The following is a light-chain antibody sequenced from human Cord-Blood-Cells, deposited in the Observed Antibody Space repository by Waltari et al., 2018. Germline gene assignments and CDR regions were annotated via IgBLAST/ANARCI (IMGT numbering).Light chain of an antibody. CDR2: DAS. CDR3: SSYTSSSTLV. V-gene: IGLV2-14*03. CDR1: SSDVGGYNS. Sequence: QSALTQPASVSGSPGQSITISCTGTSSDVGGYNSVSWYQQHPGKAPKLMIYDASNRPLGVSNRFSGSKSGNTASLTISGLQAEDEADYYCSSYTSSSTLVFGTGTKVTVL. J-gene: IGLJ1*01.